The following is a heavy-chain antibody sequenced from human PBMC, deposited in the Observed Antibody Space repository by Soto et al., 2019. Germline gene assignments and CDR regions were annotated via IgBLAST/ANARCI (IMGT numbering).Heavy chain of an antibody. D-gene: IGHD6-6*01. V-gene: IGHV3-9*01. Sequence: EVQLVESGGGLVQPGRSMRRSCDASGFMFDDYALYWVRQAPGTGLVWVSGISWNSNIIVYSASVKGRFTISRDNAKITLYLQMNSLKPEDTALYDCANSQSIASQPLDYWAHGTLYNFSS. CDR2: ISWNSNII. J-gene: IGHJ4*01. CDR3: ANSQSIASQPLDY. CDR1: GFMFDDYA.